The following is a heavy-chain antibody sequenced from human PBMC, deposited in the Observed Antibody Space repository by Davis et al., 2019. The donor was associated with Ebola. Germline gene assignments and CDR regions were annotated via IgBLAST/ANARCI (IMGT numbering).Heavy chain of an antibody. CDR2: IYPGDSDT. CDR3: ARQATYCSGGSCYPSWYFDL. J-gene: IGHJ2*01. D-gene: IGHD2-15*01. CDR1: GYSFTSYW. V-gene: IGHV5-51*01. Sequence: GESLKISCKGSGYSFTSYWIGWVRQMPGKGLEWMGIIYPGDSDTRYSPSFQGQVTISADKSISTAYLQWSSLKASDTAMYYCARQATYCSGGSCYPSWYFDLWGRGTLVTVSS.